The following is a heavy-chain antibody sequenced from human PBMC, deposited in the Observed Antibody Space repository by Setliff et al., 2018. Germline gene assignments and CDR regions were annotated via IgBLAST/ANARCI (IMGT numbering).Heavy chain of an antibody. CDR3: ARDSMYQISVYYYGMDV. CDR1: GFTFSSYA. CDR2: ISGSGGST. V-gene: IGHV3-23*01. J-gene: IGHJ6*02. Sequence: GGSLRLSCAVSGFTFSSYAMSWVRQSPGKGPEWVSSISGSGGSTYYVDSVKGRFTISRDNSKNTLYLQMNSLRAEDTAVYYCARDSMYQISVYYYGMDVWGQGTTVTVSS. D-gene: IGHD2-2*01.